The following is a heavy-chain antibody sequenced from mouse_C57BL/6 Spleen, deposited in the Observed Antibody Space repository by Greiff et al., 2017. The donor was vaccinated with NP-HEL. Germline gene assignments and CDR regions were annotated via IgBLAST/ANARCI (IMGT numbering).Heavy chain of an antibody. CDR1: GYAFSSYW. D-gene: IGHD2-3*01. Sequence: VQLQESGAELVKPGASVKLSCKASGYAFSSYWLNWVKQRPGKGLAWIGQIYPGDGDTNYNGKFKGKATLTADKSSSTAYMQLSSLTSEDSAVYFCARRGWLLSYAMDYWGQGTSVTVSS. CDR2: IYPGDGDT. CDR3: ARRGWLLSYAMDY. J-gene: IGHJ4*01. V-gene: IGHV1-80*01.